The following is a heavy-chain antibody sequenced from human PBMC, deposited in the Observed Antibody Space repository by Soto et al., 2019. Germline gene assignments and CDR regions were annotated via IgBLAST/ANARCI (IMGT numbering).Heavy chain of an antibody. CDR1: GFAFSTYW. Sequence: EVQLVESGGGLVQPGGSLRLSCAASGFAFSTYWMHWVRQAPGKGLLWVSRIKFDGSSTYYADSVKGRFTISRDDAKNILYLQMNDLRVDDTAVYYCARGAKNMYAMAVWGQGTTVTVSS. J-gene: IGHJ6*02. CDR2: IKFDGSST. V-gene: IGHV3-74*01. CDR3: ARGAKNMYAMAV.